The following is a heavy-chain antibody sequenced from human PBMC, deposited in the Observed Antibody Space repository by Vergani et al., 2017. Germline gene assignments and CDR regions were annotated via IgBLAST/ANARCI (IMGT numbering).Heavy chain of an antibody. Sequence: QVQLVQSGAEVKKPGSSVKVSCKASGGTFSSYAISWVRQAPGQGLEWMGGIIPIFGTANYAQKFQGRVTITAAESTSTAYMELSSLRSEDTAVYYCARRGSDSSGFRYYYYMDVWGKGTTVTVSS. D-gene: IGHD3-22*01. CDR3: ARRGSDSSGFRYYYYMDV. V-gene: IGHV1-69*01. CDR2: IIPIFGTA. CDR1: GGTFSSYA. J-gene: IGHJ6*03.